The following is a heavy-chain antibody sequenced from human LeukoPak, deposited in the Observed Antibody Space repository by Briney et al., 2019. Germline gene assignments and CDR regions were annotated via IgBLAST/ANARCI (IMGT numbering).Heavy chain of an antibody. CDR1: GFMFSSNW. Sequence: GGSLRLSCAASGFMFSSNWMSWVRLAPGKGLEWVANIKQDGSEKYYVDSVKGRFTISRDNAKNSLYLQMNSLRAEDTAVYYCARATAFYSYGSRSFDYWGQGTLVTVSS. CDR2: IKQDGSEK. V-gene: IGHV3-7*03. D-gene: IGHD5-18*01. CDR3: ARATAFYSYGSRSFDY. J-gene: IGHJ4*02.